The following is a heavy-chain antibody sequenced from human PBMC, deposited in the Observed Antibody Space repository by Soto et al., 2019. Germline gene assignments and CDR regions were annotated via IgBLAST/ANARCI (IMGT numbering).Heavy chain of an antibody. D-gene: IGHD6-19*01. CDR3: ARPGWRNAPYDAFDI. J-gene: IGHJ3*02. CDR2: GST. Sequence: GSTNYNPSLKSRVTISLDTSKNQFSLKLSSVIAADTAVYYCARPGWRNAPYDAFDIWGQGTMVTVSS. V-gene: IGHV4-59*01.